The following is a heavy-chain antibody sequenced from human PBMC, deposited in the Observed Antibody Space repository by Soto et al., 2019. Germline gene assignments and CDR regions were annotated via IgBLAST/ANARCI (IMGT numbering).Heavy chain of an antibody. CDR3: AREVEDIVVVPAAGGGDY. V-gene: IGHV1-18*01. Sequence: GASVKPSGKASGYTFTSNGISCVRQAPGQGLEWMGWISAYNGNTNYAQKLQGRVTMTTDTSTSTAYMELRSLRSDDTAVYYCAREVEDIVVVPAAGGGDYWGQGTLVTVSS. CDR1: GYTFTSNG. CDR2: ISAYNGNT. D-gene: IGHD2-2*01. J-gene: IGHJ4*02.